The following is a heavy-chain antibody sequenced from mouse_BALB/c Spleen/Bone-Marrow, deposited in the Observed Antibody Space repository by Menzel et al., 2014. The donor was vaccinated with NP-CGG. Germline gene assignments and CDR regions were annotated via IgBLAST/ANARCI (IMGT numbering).Heavy chain of an antibody. CDR2: IRNKANGYTT. J-gene: IGHJ1*01. CDR1: GFTFTDYY. Sequence: VHVKQSGGGSVQPGGSLRLSCATSGFTFTDYYMSWVRQPPGKALEWLGFIRNKANGYTTEYSASVKGRFTISRDNSQRILYLQMNTLRAEDSATYYCARDENVGIYWYFDVWGAGTTVIVSS. V-gene: IGHV7-3*02. CDR3: ARDENVGIYWYFDV.